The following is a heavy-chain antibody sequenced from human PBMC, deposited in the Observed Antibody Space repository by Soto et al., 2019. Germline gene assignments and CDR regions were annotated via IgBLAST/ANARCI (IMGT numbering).Heavy chain of an antibody. J-gene: IGHJ4*02. CDR1: GYTFTGYY. D-gene: IGHD1-26*01. CDR2: INPNSGGT. CDR3: ARGKWEQSGFDY. Sequence: ASVEVSFKASGYTFTGYYMHWVRQAPGQGLEWMGWINPNSGGTNYAQKCQGWVTMTRDTSISTAYMELSRLRSDATAVYYCARGKWEQSGFDYRGQRPLVTVSS. V-gene: IGHV1-2*04.